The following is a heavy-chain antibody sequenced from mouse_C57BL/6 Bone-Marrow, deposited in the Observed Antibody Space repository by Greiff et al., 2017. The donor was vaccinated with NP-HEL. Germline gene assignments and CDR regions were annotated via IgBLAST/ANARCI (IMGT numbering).Heavy chain of an antibody. CDR1: GFTFSSYG. D-gene: IGHD1-1*01. CDR2: ISSGGSYT. V-gene: IGHV5-6*01. Sequence: EVQLVESGGDLVKPGGSLKLSCAASGFTFSSYGMSWVRQTPDKRLEWVATISSGGSYTYYPDSVKGRFTISRDNAKNTLYLQMSSLKSEDTAMYYCARNYGSSYPYFDYWGQGTTLTVSS. CDR3: ARNYGSSYPYFDY. J-gene: IGHJ2*01.